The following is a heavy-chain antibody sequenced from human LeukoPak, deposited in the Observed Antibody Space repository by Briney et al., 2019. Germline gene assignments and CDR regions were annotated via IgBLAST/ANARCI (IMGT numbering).Heavy chain of an antibody. CDR2: IYYSGST. D-gene: IGHD3-22*01. CDR1: GDSISSYY. Sequence: PSETLSLTCTVSGDSISSYYWSWIRQPPGKGLEWIAYIYYSGSTNYNPSLKSRVTISVDTSKNQFSLKLSSVTAADTAVYYCARLPFYDSSGYWGQGTLVTVSS. J-gene: IGHJ4*02. V-gene: IGHV4-59*08. CDR3: ARLPFYDSSGY.